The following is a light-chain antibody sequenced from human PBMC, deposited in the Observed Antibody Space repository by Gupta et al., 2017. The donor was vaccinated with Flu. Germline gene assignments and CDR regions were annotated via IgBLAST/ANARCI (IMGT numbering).Light chain of an antibody. CDR2: DAS. J-gene: IGKJ1*01. CDR3: QQYATSRT. Sequence: EIVLTQSPGTLSLSPGERATLSCRASQSISNNYLAWYQQKPGQPPRLLIYDASSRATGVPDRFSGGGSGTDFTLTISGLESEDSAVYYCQQYATSRTFGRGTKVEVK. V-gene: IGKV3-20*01. CDR1: QSISNNY.